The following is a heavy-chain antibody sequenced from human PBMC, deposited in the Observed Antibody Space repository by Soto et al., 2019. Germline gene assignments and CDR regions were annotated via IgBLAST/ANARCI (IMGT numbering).Heavy chain of an antibody. CDR1: GFTFSSYS. J-gene: IGHJ6*03. Sequence: GGSLRLSCAASGFTFSSYSMNWVRQAPGKGLEWVSSISSSSSYIYYADSVKGRFTISRDNAKNSLYLQMNSLRAEDTAVYYCARAGSSSWYYYYMDVWGKGTTVTVSS. V-gene: IGHV3-21*01. CDR2: ISSSSSYI. D-gene: IGHD6-13*01. CDR3: ARAGSSSWYYYYMDV.